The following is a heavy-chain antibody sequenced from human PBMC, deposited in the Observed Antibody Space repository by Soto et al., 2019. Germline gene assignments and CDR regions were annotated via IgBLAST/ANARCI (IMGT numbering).Heavy chain of an antibody. CDR3: AREHIVVVPAATRTYYYYYYGMDV. CDR2: IYSGGST. CDR1: GFTVSSNY. Sequence: GGSLRLSCAASGFTVSSNYMSWVRQAPGKGLEWVSVIYSGGSTYYADSVKGRFTISRDNSKNTLYLQMNSLRAEDTAVYYCAREHIVVVPAATRTYYYYYYGMDVWGQGTTVTVSS. J-gene: IGHJ6*02. V-gene: IGHV3-53*01. D-gene: IGHD2-2*01.